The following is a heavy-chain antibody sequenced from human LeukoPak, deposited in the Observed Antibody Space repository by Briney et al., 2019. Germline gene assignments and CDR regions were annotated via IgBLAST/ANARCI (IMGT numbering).Heavy chain of an antibody. Sequence: PGGSLRLSCAASGFTFSSYAMSWVRQAPGKGLEWVSAISGSGGSTYYADSVKGRFTISRDNSKNTLYLQMNSLRAEDTAVYYCARALYGDYETYYFAYWGQGTLVTVSS. CDR3: ARALYGDYETYYFAY. CDR2: ISGSGGST. D-gene: IGHD4-17*01. V-gene: IGHV3-23*01. J-gene: IGHJ4*02. CDR1: GFTFSSYA.